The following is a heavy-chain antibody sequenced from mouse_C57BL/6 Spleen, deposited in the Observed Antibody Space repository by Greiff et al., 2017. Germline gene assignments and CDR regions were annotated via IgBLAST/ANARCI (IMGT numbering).Heavy chain of an antibody. CDR2: INPNYGTT. Sequence: EVQLQQSGPELVKPGASVKISCKASGYSFTDYNMNWVKQSNGKSLEWIGVINPNYGTTSYNQKFKGKATLTVDQSSSTAYMQLNSLTSEDSAVXYCARAGVYGTDWYFDVWGTGTTVTVSS. V-gene: IGHV1-39*01. CDR1: GYSFTDYN. J-gene: IGHJ1*03. CDR3: ARAGVYGTDWYFDV. D-gene: IGHD2-1*01.